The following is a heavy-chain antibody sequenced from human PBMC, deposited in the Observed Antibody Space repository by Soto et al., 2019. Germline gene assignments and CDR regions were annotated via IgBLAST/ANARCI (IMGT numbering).Heavy chain of an antibody. CDR3: TRVLSGAAMVSYFDY. J-gene: IGHJ4*02. CDR1: GFTFGDYA. CDR2: IRSKAYGGTT. V-gene: IGHV3-49*03. Sequence: GSLRLSCTASGFTFGDYAMSWFRQAPGKGLEWVGFIRSKAYGGTTEYAASVKGRFTISRDDSKSIANLQMNSLKTEDTAVYYCTRVLSGAAMVSYFDYWGQGTLVTVSS. D-gene: IGHD5-18*01.